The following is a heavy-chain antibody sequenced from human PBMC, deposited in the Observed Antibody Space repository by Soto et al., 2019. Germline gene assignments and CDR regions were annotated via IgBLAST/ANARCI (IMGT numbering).Heavy chain of an antibody. CDR2: IIPISGTA. CDR1: GGTFRSYA. V-gene: IGHV1-69*13. Sequence: GASVKVSCKASGGTFRSYAISWVRQVPGQGLEWMGGIIPISGTANYAQKFQGRVTITADESTSTAYMELSSLRSEDTAVYYCARSQGSSTSLEIYYYYYYGMDVWGQGTTVTVSS. J-gene: IGHJ6*02. CDR3: ARSQGSSTSLEIYYYYYYGMDV. D-gene: IGHD2-2*01.